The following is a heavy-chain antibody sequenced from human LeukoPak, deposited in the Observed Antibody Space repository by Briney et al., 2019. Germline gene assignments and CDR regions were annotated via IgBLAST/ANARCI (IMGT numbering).Heavy chain of an antibody. CDR1: GFTLSTYS. D-gene: IGHD3-22*01. V-gene: IGHV3-48*04. CDR3: ARAVNQVATYGSSGYDDSGAFDV. J-gene: IGHJ3*01. CDR2: ISRRSSTN. Sequence: GGSLTLTCAASGFTLSTYSVKWVRQAPGKGLEWLASISRRSSTNYYADSVKGRFTIFSNNAKNALYMQMNRLRAEDTAVYYCARAVNQVATYGSSGYDDSGAFDVWGRGTMAIVSS.